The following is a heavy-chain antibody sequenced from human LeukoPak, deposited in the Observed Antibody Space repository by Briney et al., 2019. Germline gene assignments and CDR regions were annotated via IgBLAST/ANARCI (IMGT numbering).Heavy chain of an antibody. D-gene: IGHD2/OR15-2a*01. CDR3: ARDGRRYYVYFAH. J-gene: IGHJ4*02. Sequence: SETPSLTSTVSGGSLTGDLWSCSPQPPGTGLRCSGYINYSESTNYNPSVKRRVPLSVDTYKNQFSLKLSSVTAADTAVYYCARDGRRYYVYFAHWGRGSMATVSS. CDR1: GGSLTGDL. V-gene: IGHV4-59*01. CDR2: INYSEST.